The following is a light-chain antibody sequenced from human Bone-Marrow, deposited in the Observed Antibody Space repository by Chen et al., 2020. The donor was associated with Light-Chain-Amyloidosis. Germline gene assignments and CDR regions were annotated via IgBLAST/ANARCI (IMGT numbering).Light chain of an antibody. Sequence: EIVMTQSPATLSVSPGERATLSCRASQSVSSNLAWYQQEPGQAHRLLIYGASTRATGIPARFSGSGSGTEFTLTISSLQSEDFAVYYCQQYNDWPSWTFGQGTKVEIK. CDR1: QSVSSN. J-gene: IGKJ1*01. V-gene: IGKV3-15*01. CDR2: GAS. CDR3: QQYNDWPSWT.